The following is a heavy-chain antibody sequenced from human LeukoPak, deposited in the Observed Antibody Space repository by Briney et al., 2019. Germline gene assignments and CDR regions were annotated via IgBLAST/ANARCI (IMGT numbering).Heavy chain of an antibody. J-gene: IGHJ4*02. Sequence: ASVKVSCKASGYTFTGYYMHWVRQAPGQGLEWMGWINPNSGGTNYAQKFRGRVTMTRDTSISTAYMELSRLRPDDTAVYYCARAQDYYDSSGYPDYWGQGTLVTVSS. CDR3: ARAQDYYDSSGYPDY. CDR2: INPNSGGT. D-gene: IGHD3-22*01. CDR1: GYTFTGYY. V-gene: IGHV1-2*02.